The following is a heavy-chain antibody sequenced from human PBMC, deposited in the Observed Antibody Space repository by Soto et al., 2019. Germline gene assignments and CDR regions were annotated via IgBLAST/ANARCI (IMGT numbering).Heavy chain of an antibody. V-gene: IGHV3-30-3*01. Sequence: QVQLVQSGAEVKKPGSSVKVSCKASGGTFSSYAMHWVRQAPGKGLEWVAVISYDGSNKYYADSVKGRFTISRDNSKNTLYLQMNSLRAEDTAVYYCARVKHSQQYQLPRPDLYYYYGMDVWGQGTTVTVSS. D-gene: IGHD2-2*01. CDR3: ARVKHSQQYQLPRPDLYYYYGMDV. J-gene: IGHJ6*02. CDR2: ISYDGSNK. CDR1: GGTFSSYA.